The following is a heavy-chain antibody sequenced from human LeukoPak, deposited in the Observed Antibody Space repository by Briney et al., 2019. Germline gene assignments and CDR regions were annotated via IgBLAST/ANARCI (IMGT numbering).Heavy chain of an antibody. CDR2: ISYDGSNK. CDR1: GFTFSSYA. Sequence: GGSLRLSCAASGFTFSSYAMPWVRQAPGKGLEWVAVISYDGSNKYYAYSVKGRFTISRDNSKNTLYLQMNSLRAEDTAVYYCARDQCSGSYRVCYYYYGMDVWGQGTTVTVSS. D-gene: IGHD3-10*02. J-gene: IGHJ6*02. V-gene: IGHV3-30*04. CDR3: ARDQCSGSYRVCYYYYGMDV.